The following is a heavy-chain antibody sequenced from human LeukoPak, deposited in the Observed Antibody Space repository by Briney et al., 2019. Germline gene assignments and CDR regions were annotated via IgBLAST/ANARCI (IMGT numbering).Heavy chain of an antibody. V-gene: IGHV3-23*01. D-gene: IGHD3-16*01. Sequence: GGSLRLSCAGSGFTFISYAMSWVRQAPGKGLEWVATISGGGGSTYYADSVKGRFTISRDNSKNTLYLQMNSLRADDTAVYYCAKGYYDYVWGSYYFDYWGQGTLVTVSS. J-gene: IGHJ4*02. CDR1: GFTFISYA. CDR3: AKGYYDYVWGSYYFDY. CDR2: ISGGGGST.